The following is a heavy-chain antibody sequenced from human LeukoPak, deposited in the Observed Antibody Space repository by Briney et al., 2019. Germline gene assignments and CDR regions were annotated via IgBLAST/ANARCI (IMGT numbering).Heavy chain of an antibody. CDR1: GFTFSSYW. V-gene: IGHV3-7*05. CDR2: IKQDGSDK. Sequence: GGSLRLSCAASGFTFSSYWMSWVRQAAGKGLEWVANIKQDGSDKYYVDSVKGRFTISGDNAKNSLYLQMNSLRAEDTAVYYCARDHGYSYDRFLDYWGQGTLVTVSS. J-gene: IGHJ4*02. D-gene: IGHD5-18*01. CDR3: ARDHGYSYDRFLDY.